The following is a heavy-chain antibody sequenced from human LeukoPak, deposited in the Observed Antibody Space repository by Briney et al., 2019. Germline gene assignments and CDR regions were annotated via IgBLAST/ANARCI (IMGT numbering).Heavy chain of an antibody. CDR2: MNPNSGNT. J-gene: IGHJ4*02. CDR1: GGTFSSYD. D-gene: IGHD3-22*01. CDR3: ATWGYYDSSGYYFDY. V-gene: IGHV1-8*02. Sequence: ASVKVSCKASGGTFSSYDINWVRQATGQGLEWMGWMNPNSGNTGYAQKFQGRVTMTRNTSISTAYMELSSLRSEDTAVYYCATWGYYDSSGYYFDYWGQGTLVTVSS.